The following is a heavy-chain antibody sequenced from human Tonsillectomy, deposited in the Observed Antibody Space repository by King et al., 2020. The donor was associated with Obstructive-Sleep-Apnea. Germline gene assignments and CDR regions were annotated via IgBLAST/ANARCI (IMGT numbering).Heavy chain of an antibody. CDR2: ISSISSTI. J-gene: IGHJ4*02. V-gene: IGHV3-48*01. Sequence: VQLVESGGGLVQPGGSLRLSCAASGFTFSSYSMNWVRQAPGKGLEWVSYISSISSTIYYADSVKGRFTISRDNAKNSLYLQMNSLRAEDTAVYYCARGEGIDYWGQGTLVTVSS. CDR1: GFTFSSYS. CDR3: ARGEGIDY.